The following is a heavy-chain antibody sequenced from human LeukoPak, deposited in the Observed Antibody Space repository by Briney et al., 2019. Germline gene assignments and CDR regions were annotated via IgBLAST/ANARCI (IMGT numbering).Heavy chain of an antibody. CDR1: GLTFSSYS. V-gene: IGHV3-23*01. CDR3: ARDPYFDY. CDR2: ISFSGTTT. Sequence: GGSLRLSCAASGLTFSSYSMSWVRQAPGKGLEWVSGISFSGTTTYYADSVKGRFTISRDNAKNSLYLQMNSLRAEDTAVYYCARDPYFDYWGQGTLVTVSS. J-gene: IGHJ4*02.